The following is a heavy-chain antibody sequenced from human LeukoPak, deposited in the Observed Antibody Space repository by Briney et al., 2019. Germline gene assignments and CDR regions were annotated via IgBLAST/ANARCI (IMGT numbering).Heavy chain of an antibody. CDR3: ARHHYYGSGSYFDF. V-gene: IGHV4-4*07. Sequence: SETLSLTCTVSGASINSYYWSWIRQPAGKGLEWIGRIYTSGSTNYNPSLKSRVIMSVDTSQNQFSLKMSSVTAADTAVYYCARHHYYGSGSYFDFWGQGTLVTVSS. J-gene: IGHJ4*02. CDR2: IYTSGST. D-gene: IGHD3-10*01. CDR1: GASINSYY.